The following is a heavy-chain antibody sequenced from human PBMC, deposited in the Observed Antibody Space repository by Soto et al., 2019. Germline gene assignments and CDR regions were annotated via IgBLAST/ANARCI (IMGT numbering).Heavy chain of an antibody. D-gene: IGHD3-10*01. CDR3: AREWVWSITMVRGIFDY. CDR1: GFTFSSYA. Sequence: ESGGGVVQPGRSLRLSCAASGFTFSSYAMHWVRQAPGKGLEWVAVISYDGSNKYYADSVKGRFTISRDNSKNTLYLQMNSLRAEDTAVYYCAREWVWSITMVRGIFDYWGQGTLVTVSS. V-gene: IGHV3-30-3*01. J-gene: IGHJ4*02. CDR2: ISYDGSNK.